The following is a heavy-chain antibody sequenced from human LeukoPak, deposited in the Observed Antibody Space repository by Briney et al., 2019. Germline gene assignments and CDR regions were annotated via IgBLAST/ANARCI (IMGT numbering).Heavy chain of an antibody. V-gene: IGHV4-34*01. Sequence: SETLSLTCAVYGGSFSGYYWSWIRQPPGKGLEWIGEINHSGSTNYNPSLKSRVTISVDTSKNQFSLKLSSVTAADTAVYYCARGMGSSHKYYYYYYYMDVWGKGTTVTVSS. J-gene: IGHJ6*03. CDR1: GGSFSGYY. CDR3: ARGMGSSHKYYYYYYYMDV. CDR2: INHSGST. D-gene: IGHD6-6*01.